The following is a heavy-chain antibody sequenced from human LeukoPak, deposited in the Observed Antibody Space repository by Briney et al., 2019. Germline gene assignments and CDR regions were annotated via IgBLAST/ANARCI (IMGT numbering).Heavy chain of an antibody. CDR2: TYYRSKWYN. Sequence: SQTLSLTCAISGDSVSSNSAAWNWIRQSPSRGLEWLGRTYYRSKWYNDYAISVRSRITINPDTSKNHFSLQLNSVTPEDTAVYYCARVAGYSYGPYSYYFDYWGQGTLVTVSS. CDR3: ARVAGYSYGPYSYYFDY. J-gene: IGHJ4*02. D-gene: IGHD5-18*01. V-gene: IGHV6-1*01. CDR1: GDSVSSNSAA.